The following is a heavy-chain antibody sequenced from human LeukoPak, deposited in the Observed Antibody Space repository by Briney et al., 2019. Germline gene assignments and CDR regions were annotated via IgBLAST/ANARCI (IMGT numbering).Heavy chain of an antibody. V-gene: IGHV3-43*01. CDR3: AKDHYYGSGSYSRWVYFDY. J-gene: IGHJ4*02. D-gene: IGHD3-10*01. CDR1: GFTFDDYT. CDR2: ISWDGGST. Sequence: GGPLRLSCAASGFTFDDYTMHWVRQAPGKGLEWVSLISWDGGSTYYADSVKGRFTISRDNSKSSLYLQMNSLRTEDTALYFCAKDHYYGSGSYSRWVYFDYWGQGTLVTVSS.